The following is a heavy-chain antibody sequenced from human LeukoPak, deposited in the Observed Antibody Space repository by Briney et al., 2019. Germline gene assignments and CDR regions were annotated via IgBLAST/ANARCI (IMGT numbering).Heavy chain of an antibody. V-gene: IGHV3-74*01. CDR3: ARLDRAGTTSYQGMDV. CDR2: INSDGSST. J-gene: IGHJ6*02. D-gene: IGHD2/OR15-2a*01. Sequence: GGSLRLSCSGSGFTFSSYWMNWVRQAPGKGLVWLSSINSDGSSTSYADSVKGRFTISTDKAKNTLYLQMNSLRAEDTAVYYCARLDRAGTTSYQGMDVWGQGTTVTVSS. CDR1: GFTFSSYW.